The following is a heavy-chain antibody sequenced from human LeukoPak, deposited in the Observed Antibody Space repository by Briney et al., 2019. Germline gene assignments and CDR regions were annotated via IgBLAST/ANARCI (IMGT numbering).Heavy chain of an antibody. CDR1: GFTFRSYG. CDR2: IRYDGSNK. D-gene: IGHD3-9*01. CDR3: AKDSRAIRYFDWLPTLDY. Sequence: GGSLRLSCAASGFTFRSYGMHWVRQAPGKGLEWAAFIRYDGSNKYYADSVKGRFTISRDNSKNTLYLQMNSLRTEDTAVYYCAKDSRAIRYFDWLPTLDYWGQGTLVTVSS. V-gene: IGHV3-30*02. J-gene: IGHJ4*02.